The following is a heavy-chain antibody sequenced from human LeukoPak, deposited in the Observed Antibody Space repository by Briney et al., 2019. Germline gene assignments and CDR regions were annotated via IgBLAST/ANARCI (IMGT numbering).Heavy chain of an antibody. D-gene: IGHD6-19*01. J-gene: IGHJ4*02. CDR3: ASPGYSSGWYDY. V-gene: IGHV4-38-2*01. CDR2: IYHSGST. CDR1: GYSISSGYY. Sequence: SETLSLTCAVSGYSISSGYYRGWIRQPPGKGLEWIGSIYHSGSTYYNPSLKSRVTISVDTSKNQFSLKLSSVTAADTAVYYCASPGYSSGWYDYWGQGTLVTVSS.